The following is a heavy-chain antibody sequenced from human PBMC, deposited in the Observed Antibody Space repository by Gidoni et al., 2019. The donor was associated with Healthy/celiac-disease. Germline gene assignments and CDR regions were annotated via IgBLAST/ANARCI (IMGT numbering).Heavy chain of an antibody. J-gene: IGHJ6*02. CDR3: ARSVSYIHYYGMDV. D-gene: IGHD3-10*01. CDR1: GFTFSSYS. Sequence: EVQLVESGGGLVQPGGSLRLSCAASGFTFSSYSMNWVRQAPGKGLEWVSYISSSSSTIYYADSVKGRFTISRDNAKNSLYLQMNSLRAEDTAVYYCARSVSYIHYYGMDVWGQGTTVTVSS. V-gene: IGHV3-48*01. CDR2: ISSSSSTI.